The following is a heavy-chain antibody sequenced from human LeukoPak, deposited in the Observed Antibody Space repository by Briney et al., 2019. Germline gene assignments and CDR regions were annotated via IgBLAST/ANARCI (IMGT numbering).Heavy chain of an antibody. J-gene: IGHJ3*02. V-gene: IGHV1-69*05. D-gene: IGHD4-17*01. CDR2: IIPIFGTA. CDR3: ARYGDQGGDAFDI. CDR1: GGTFSSYA. Sequence: SVMVSCKASGGTFSSYAISWVRQAPGQGLEWMGGIIPIFGTANYAQKFQGRVTITTDESTSTAYMELSSLRSEDTAVYYCARYGDQGGDAFDIWGQGTMVTVSS.